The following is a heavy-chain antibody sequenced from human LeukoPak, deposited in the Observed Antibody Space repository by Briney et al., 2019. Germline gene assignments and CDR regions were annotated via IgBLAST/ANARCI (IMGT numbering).Heavy chain of an antibody. CDR2: INDDGSAT. CDR1: GFTFSSTW. Sequence: GGSLRLSCAASGFTFSSTWMNWVRQVPGKGLVWVSRINDDGSATFYADSVKGRFTISRDNAKNTLFLQINSLRAEDTAVYYCAREILAPGKTHDYWGQGTLVTVSS. J-gene: IGHJ4*02. V-gene: IGHV3-74*01. CDR3: AREILAPGKTHDY.